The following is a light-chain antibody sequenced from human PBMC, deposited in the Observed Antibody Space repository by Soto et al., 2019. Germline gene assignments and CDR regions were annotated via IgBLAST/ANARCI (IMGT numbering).Light chain of an antibody. CDR2: WAS. J-gene: IGKJ2*01. CDR3: QQYYSSPYT. V-gene: IGKV4-1*01. CDR1: QSVLSSSNNKNY. Sequence: IVMTQSPESLAVSLGERATINCRSSQSVLSSSNNKNYEAWYQQKPGQPPKLLIYWASSRESGVPDRFSGSGSGTDFTLTISSLQAEDVAVYYCQQYYSSPYTFGQGTKLEIK.